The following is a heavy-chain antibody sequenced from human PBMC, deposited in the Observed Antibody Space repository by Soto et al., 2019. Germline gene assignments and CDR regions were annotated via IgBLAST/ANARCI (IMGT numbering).Heavy chain of an antibody. CDR3: ARARSGLFDY. Sequence: SETLSLTCTVSGGSISSGGYYWSWIRQHPGKGLEWIGYIYYSGSTYYNPSLKSRVTISVDTSKNQFSLKLSSVTAADTAVYYCARARSGLFDYWGQGTLVTSPQ. D-gene: IGHD3-22*01. CDR2: IYYSGST. V-gene: IGHV4-31*03. J-gene: IGHJ4*02. CDR1: GGSISSGGYY.